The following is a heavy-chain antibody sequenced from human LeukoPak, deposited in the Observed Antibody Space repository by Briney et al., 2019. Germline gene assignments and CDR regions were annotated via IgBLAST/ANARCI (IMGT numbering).Heavy chain of an antibody. CDR3: AKGRGIADDAFDV. CDR1: GVTFDDYA. Sequence: PGGSLRLSCAASGVTFDDYAMHWGWHAPGKGVERVSGISWNSGSIGYADSVKGQFTISRDNAKNSLYLQMNSLRAEDTALYYCAKGRGIADDAFDVWGQGTMVTVSS. CDR2: ISWNSGSI. V-gene: IGHV3-9*01. J-gene: IGHJ3*01. D-gene: IGHD6-13*01.